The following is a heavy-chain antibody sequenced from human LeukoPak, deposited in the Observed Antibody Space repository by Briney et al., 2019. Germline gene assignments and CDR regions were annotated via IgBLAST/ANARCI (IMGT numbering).Heavy chain of an antibody. D-gene: IGHD2-2*01. J-gene: IGHJ3*02. CDR3: ARHRHIVVVPAATGYAFDI. CDR2: IYYSGST. CDR1: GGSISSYY. Sequence: SETLSLTCTVSGGSISSYYWSWIRQPPGKGLEWIEYIYYSGSTNYNPSLKSRVTISVDTSKNQFSLKLSSVTAADTAVYYCARHRHIVVVPAATGYAFDIWGQGTMVTVSS. V-gene: IGHV4-59*08.